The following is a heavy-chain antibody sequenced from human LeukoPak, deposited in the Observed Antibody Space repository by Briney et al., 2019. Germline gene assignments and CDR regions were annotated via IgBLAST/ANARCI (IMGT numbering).Heavy chain of an antibody. D-gene: IGHD6-6*01. V-gene: IGHV3-74*01. CDR1: GFSFSGTW. J-gene: IGHJ4*02. CDR2: ISPTGSTT. CDR3: ARGPNSNWSGLDF. Sequence: GGSLRLSGTPSGFSFSGTWMHWARQLPGRGRVWASRISPTGSTTSYADSVKGRFTVSRDNAKNTLYLQVNNLRAEDTAVYYCARGPNSNWSGLDFWGQGTLLTVSS.